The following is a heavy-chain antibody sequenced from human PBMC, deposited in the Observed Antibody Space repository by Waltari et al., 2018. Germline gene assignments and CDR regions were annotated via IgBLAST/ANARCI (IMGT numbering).Heavy chain of an antibody. J-gene: IGHJ4*02. CDR2: IIPIFGTA. CDR1: GGTFSSYA. Sequence: QVQLAQFGAEVKKPGSSVKAYCKASGGTFSSYAISWVRQAPGQGLEWMGRIIPIFGTANYAQKFQGRVTITADKSTSTAYMELSSLRSEDTAVYYCARDQVGCSSTSCYMDPLFDYWGQGTLVTVSS. V-gene: IGHV1-69*13. D-gene: IGHD2-2*02. CDR3: ARDQVGCSSTSCYMDPLFDY.